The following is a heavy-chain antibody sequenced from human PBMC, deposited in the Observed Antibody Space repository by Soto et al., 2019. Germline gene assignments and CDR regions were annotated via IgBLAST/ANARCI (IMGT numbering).Heavy chain of an antibody. CDR3: ARHTPAISISDH. Sequence: SETLSLTCTVSGGSISSYYWSWIRQPPWQGLEWIGYIYYSGTTNYNPSLKSRVTISVDTSKNHFSLKLSSVTAADTAVYYCARHTPAISISDHWGQGTLVTVSS. CDR1: GGSISSYY. D-gene: IGHD2-15*01. J-gene: IGHJ4*02. V-gene: IGHV4-59*01. CDR2: IYYSGTT.